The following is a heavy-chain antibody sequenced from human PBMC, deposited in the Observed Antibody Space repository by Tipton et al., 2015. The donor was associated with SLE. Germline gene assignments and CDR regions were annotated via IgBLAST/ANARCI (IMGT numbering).Heavy chain of an antibody. J-gene: IGHJ3*02. Sequence: QSGAEVKKPGESLKISCKGSGYSFTSYWIGWVRQMPGKGLEWMGIIYPGDSDTRYSPSFQGQVTISADKSISTAYLQWSSLKASDTAMYYCASGRPYYYDSSGTVAFDIWGQGTMVTISS. CDR3: ASGRPYYYDSSGTVAFDI. V-gene: IGHV5-51*03. CDR1: GYSFTSYW. D-gene: IGHD3-22*01. CDR2: IYPGDSDT.